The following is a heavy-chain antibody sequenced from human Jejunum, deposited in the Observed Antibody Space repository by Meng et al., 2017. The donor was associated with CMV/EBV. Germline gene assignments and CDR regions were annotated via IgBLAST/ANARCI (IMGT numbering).Heavy chain of an antibody. Sequence: GQLVESGGGLVVPGGSVTLSCAASGLRFTNAWMSWVRQAPGKDLEWVGRIRSKDAGGTSDYAAPVKGRFTISRDDSKNMLYLQMNSLKSEDTAVYYCAHYGAAEYFQDWGQGTLVTVSS. CDR2: IRSKDAGGTS. J-gene: IGHJ1*01. CDR3: AHYGAAEYFQD. D-gene: IGHD4-17*01. V-gene: IGHV3-15*01. CDR1: GLRFTNAW.